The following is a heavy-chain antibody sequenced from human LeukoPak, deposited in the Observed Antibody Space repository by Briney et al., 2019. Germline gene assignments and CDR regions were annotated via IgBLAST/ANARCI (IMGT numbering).Heavy chain of an antibody. D-gene: IGHD3-10*01. V-gene: IGHV3-30*03. Sequence: PGGSLRLSCAASGFTFSSYGMHWVRQAPGKGLEWVAVISYDGSNKYYADSVKGRFTISRDNSKNTLYLQMNSLRAEDTAVYYRIWFRVNSHYYYGMDVWGKGTTVTVSS. CDR2: ISYDGSNK. J-gene: IGHJ6*04. CDR3: IWFRVNSHYYYGMDV. CDR1: GFTFSSYG.